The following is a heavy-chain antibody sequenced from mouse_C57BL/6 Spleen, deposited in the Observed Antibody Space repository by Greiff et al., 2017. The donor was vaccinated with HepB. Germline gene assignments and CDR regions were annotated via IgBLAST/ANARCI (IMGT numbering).Heavy chain of an antibody. V-gene: IGHV1-50*01. CDR1: GYTFTSYW. Sequence: VQLQQPGAELVKPGASVKLSCKASGYTFTSYWMQWVKQRPGQGLEWIGEIDPSDSYTNYNQKFKGKATLTVDTSSSTAYMQLSSLTSEDSAVYYGADSSYCGSGYVWYFDVWGTGTTLTVSS. CDR2: IDPSDSYT. D-gene: IGHD1-1*01. CDR3: ADSSYCGSGYVWYFDV. J-gene: IGHJ1*03.